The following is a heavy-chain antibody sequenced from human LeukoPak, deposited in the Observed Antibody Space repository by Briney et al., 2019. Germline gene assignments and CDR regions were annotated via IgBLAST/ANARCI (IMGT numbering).Heavy chain of an antibody. D-gene: IGHD6-13*01. CDR2: IYYSGST. J-gene: IGHJ6*03. CDR1: GGSISSGDYY. V-gene: IGHV4-30-4*01. Sequence: SQTLSLTCTVSGGSISSGDYYWSWIRQPPGKGLEWIGYIYYSGSTYYNPSLKSRVTISVDTSKNQFSLKLSSVTAADTAVYYCARLRYSSSWFYYYYMDVWGKGTTVTVSS. CDR3: ARLRYSSSWFYYYYMDV.